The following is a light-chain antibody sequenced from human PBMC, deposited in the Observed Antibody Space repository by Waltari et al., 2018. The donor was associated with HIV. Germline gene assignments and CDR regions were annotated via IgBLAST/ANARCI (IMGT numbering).Light chain of an antibody. J-gene: IGLJ1*01. CDR1: SSAAGGDNS. CDR2: EVS. CDR3: ISYAGINTPCV. Sequence: QSALTPPPSASGSPGQSVTIPCTGTSSAAGGDNSVPSYQQRPGKVPKLMIYEVSKRPSGVPDLFSGSKSGNTASLTVSGLQPEDEADYYCISYAGINTPCVFGSGTKVTVL. V-gene: IGLV2-8*01.